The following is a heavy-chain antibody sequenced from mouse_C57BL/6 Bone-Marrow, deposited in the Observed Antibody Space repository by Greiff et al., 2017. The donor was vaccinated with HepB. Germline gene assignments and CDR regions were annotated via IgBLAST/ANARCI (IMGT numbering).Heavy chain of an antibody. CDR2: IYPGNSDT. CDR1: GYTFTSYW. V-gene: IGHV1-5*01. CDR3: TRNYGSSLRFAY. J-gene: IGHJ3*01. D-gene: IGHD1-1*01. Sequence: VHVKQSGTVLARPGASVKMSCKTSGYTFTSYWMHWVKQRPGQGLEWIGAIYPGNSDTSYNQKFKGKAKLTAVTSASTAYMELSSLTNEDSAVYYCTRNYGSSLRFAYWGQGTLVTVSA.